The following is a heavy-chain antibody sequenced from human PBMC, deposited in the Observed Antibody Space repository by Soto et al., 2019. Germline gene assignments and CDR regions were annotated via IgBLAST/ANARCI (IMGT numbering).Heavy chain of an antibody. Sequence: EVQLLESGGGLVQPGGSLRLSCAASGFTFSSYAMSWVRQAPGKGLEWVSAISGSGGSTYYADSVKGRFTISRDNSKSSRYLQMNSLRAEDTAVYYCANAPTKFGAGSYYYYWGQGTLVTVSS. CDR3: ANAPTKFGAGSYYYY. D-gene: IGHD3-10*01. J-gene: IGHJ4*02. CDR1: GFTFSSYA. V-gene: IGHV3-23*01. CDR2: ISGSGGST.